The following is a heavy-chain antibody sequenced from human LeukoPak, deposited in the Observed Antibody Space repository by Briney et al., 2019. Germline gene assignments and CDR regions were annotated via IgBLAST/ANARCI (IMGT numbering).Heavy chain of an antibody. CDR1: GFTFRSYY. CDR2: IYSGGDT. J-gene: IGHJ4*02. V-gene: IGHV3-66*01. Sequence: GSLFLSCAASGFTFRSYYMAWVRQAPGKGLEWVSVIYSGGDTYYPDSVKGRFTISRDNSKNTLYLHMNSLRAEDTDVYYCARGAAARFGGYWGLGELVTVS. CDR3: ARGAAARFGGY. D-gene: IGHD3-16*01.